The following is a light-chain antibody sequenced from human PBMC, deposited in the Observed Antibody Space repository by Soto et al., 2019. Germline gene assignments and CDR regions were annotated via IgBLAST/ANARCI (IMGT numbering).Light chain of an antibody. CDR2: GAS. V-gene: IGKV3-20*01. J-gene: IGKJ3*01. CDR3: QHYGSSLFT. CDR1: QSVSSSY. Sequence: EIVLTQSPGTLSLSPGERATLSCRASQSVSSSYLAWYQQKPGQAPRLLIYGASSRATGIPDRFSGSGSGTDFTLTIRRLEPKVFAVYYSQHYGSSLFTFGPGTKGYIK.